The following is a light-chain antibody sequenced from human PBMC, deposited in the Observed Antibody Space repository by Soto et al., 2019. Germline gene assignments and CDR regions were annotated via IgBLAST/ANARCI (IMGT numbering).Light chain of an antibody. CDR2: GAS. CDR1: QSVSSSY. V-gene: IGKV3-20*01. CDR3: QRYGSSL. Sequence: EIVLTQSPGTLSLSPGERATLSCRASQSVSSSYLAWYQQKPGQAPRLLIYGASSRATGIPDRFSGSGSGSDFTITISRLEPEDVAVYYCQRYGSSLFGGGTKVEIK. J-gene: IGKJ4*01.